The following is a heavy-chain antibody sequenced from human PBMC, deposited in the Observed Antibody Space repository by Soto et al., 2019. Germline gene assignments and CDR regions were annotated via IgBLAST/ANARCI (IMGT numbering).Heavy chain of an antibody. Sequence: VHLLESGGGLVQPGGSRNPSCPPSGFGFINYELGWVRRPPGKGLEGVSGISASGDGRYYADPVKGRFPIPGDNSKRTLYLQMNSLRAEDTAIYYCATDPRGPDYWGQGTQVTVS. CDR1: GFGFINYE. CDR3: ATDPRGPDY. CDR2: ISASGDGR. J-gene: IGHJ4*02. V-gene: IGHV3-23*01.